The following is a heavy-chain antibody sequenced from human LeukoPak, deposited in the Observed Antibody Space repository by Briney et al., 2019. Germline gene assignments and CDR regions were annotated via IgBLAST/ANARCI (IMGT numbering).Heavy chain of an antibody. Sequence: PGGSLRLSCAASGFTFSSYAMSWVRQAPGKGLEWVSASSGGSTYYADSVKGRFTISRDNSKNTLYLQTNSLRAEDTAVYYCAKGRYYYDSSGYYRLPFDYWGQGTLVTVSS. CDR1: GFTFSSYA. CDR2: SSGGST. D-gene: IGHD3-22*01. J-gene: IGHJ4*02. V-gene: IGHV3-23*01. CDR3: AKGRYYYDSSGYYRLPFDY.